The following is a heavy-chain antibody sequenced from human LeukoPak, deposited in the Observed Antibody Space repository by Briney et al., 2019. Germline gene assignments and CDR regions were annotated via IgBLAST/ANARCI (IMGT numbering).Heavy chain of an antibody. J-gene: IGHJ4*02. V-gene: IGHV1-2*02. Sequence: GASVKVSCKASGYTFTGSYMHWVRQAPGEGLEWMGWINPNSGGTNYAQKFRGRVTMTRDTSISTAYMELSRLRSDDTAVYYCARDLTTVTTAPDYWGRGTLVTVSS. CDR1: GYTFTGSY. D-gene: IGHD4-11*01. CDR2: INPNSGGT. CDR3: ARDLTTVTTAPDY.